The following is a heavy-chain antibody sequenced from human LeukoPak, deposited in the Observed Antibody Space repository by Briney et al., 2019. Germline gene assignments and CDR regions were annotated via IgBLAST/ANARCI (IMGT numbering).Heavy chain of an antibody. D-gene: IGHD3-16*01. CDR1: GGSISSYY. CDR3: ARSGGSGFQLDN. Sequence: SETLSLTCTVSGGSISSYYWSWIRQPAGKGLEWIGRSYTSGCPNYNPSLKGRVTMSVDTSKNQFSLKLSSVTAADTAVYFCARSGGSGFQLDNWGQGTLVTVSS. CDR2: SYTSGCP. V-gene: IGHV4-4*07. J-gene: IGHJ4*02.